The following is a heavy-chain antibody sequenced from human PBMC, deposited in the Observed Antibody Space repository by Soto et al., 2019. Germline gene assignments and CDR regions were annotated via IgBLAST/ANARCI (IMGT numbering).Heavy chain of an antibody. J-gene: IGHJ4*02. Sequence: GGSLRLSCAASGFTFSSYGMHWVRQAPGKGLEWVAVIWYDGSNKYYADSVKGRFTISRDNSKNTLYLQMNSLRAEDTAVYYCARDSALRAAPASNSDYRCQAPLRTVSS. CDR1: GFTFSSYG. CDR3: ARDSALRAAPASNSDY. V-gene: IGHV3-33*01. CDR2: IWYDGSNK. D-gene: IGHD6-13*01.